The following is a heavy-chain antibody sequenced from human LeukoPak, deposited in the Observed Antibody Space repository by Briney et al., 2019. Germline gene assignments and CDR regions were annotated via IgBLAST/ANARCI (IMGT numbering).Heavy chain of an antibody. CDR3: AKDEATSGGGLAS. V-gene: IGHV3-53*01. J-gene: IGHJ4*02. Sequence: GGSLRLSCAASGFTVSGTHMSWVRQAPGKGLEWVSAMYTGGTTYYADSVQGRFTISRDNSKNTLYLQMNSLRAGDTAVYYCAKDEATSGGGLASWGQGTLVTVSS. CDR2: MYTGGTT. D-gene: IGHD3-16*01. CDR1: GFTVSGTH.